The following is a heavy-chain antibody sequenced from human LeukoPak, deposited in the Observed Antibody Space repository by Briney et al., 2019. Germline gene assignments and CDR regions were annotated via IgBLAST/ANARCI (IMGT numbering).Heavy chain of an antibody. D-gene: IGHD5-24*01. V-gene: IGHV3-43*02. Sequence: GGSPRLSCAASGFTFDDYAMHWVRQAPGKGLEWVSLISGDGGSTYYADSVKGRFTISRDNSKNSLYLQMNSLRTEDTALYYCAGGSRRDGYDYWGQGTLVTVSS. CDR2: ISGDGGST. J-gene: IGHJ4*02. CDR1: GFTFDDYA. CDR3: AGGSRRDGYDY.